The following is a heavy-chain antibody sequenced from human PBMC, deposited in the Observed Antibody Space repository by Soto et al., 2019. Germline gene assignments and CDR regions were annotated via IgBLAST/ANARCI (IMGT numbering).Heavy chain of an antibody. CDR3: ARGSGGVVPAATFDY. V-gene: IGHV4-34*01. D-gene: IGHD2-2*01. CDR2: INHSGST. J-gene: IGHJ4*02. Sequence: QVQLQQWGAGLLKPSETLSLTCAVYGGSFSGYYWSWIRQPPGKGLEWIGEINHSGSTNYNPSLKSRVTISVDTSKNQFALKLRSVTAADTAVYYCARGSGGVVPAATFDYWGQGTLVTVSS. CDR1: GGSFSGYY.